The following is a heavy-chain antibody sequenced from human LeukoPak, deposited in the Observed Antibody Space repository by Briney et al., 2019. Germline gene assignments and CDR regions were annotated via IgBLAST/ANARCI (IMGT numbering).Heavy chain of an antibody. CDR3: AISWGGALDY. J-gene: IGHJ4*02. D-gene: IGHD6-13*01. Sequence: GGSLRLSCVASGFTFSKYWMSWVRQAPGKGLEWVANIKKDGSEKDYVDSVKGRFTISRDSAKNSLYLQINSLRAEDTAVYYCAISWGGALDYWGQGIPVTVSS. CDR1: GFTFSKYW. V-gene: IGHV3-7*03. CDR2: IKKDGSEK.